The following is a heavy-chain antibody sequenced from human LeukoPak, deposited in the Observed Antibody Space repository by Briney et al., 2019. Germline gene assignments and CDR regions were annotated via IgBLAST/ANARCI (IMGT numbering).Heavy chain of an antibody. V-gene: IGHV3-49*03. CDR1: GFTFGDYA. CDR3: TRKSVVPAAISDDY. D-gene: IGHD2-2*02. Sequence: EPGRSLRLSCTASGFTFGDYAMSWFRQAPGKGQEWVGFIRSKAYGGTTEYAASVKGRFTISRDDSKSIAYLQMNSLKTEDTAVYYCTRKSVVPAAISDDYWGQGTLVTVSS. CDR2: IRSKAYGGTT. J-gene: IGHJ4*02.